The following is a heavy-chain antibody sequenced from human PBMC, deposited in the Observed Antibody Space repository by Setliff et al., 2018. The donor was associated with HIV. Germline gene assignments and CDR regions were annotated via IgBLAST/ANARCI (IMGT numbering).Heavy chain of an antibody. D-gene: IGHD6-13*01. CDR1: GYTFTRYA. V-gene: IGHV1-3*01. J-gene: IGHJ5*02. CDR2: INADNGDT. Sequence: GASVKVSCKASGYTFTRYAIHWLRQAPGQSLEWMGWINADNGDTKHSQKFQGRLTITRDTSANTVYMELSSLGSEDTAVFYCARDRDSLLIGYTPNNWFDPWGQGTLVTVSS. CDR3: ARDRDSLLIGYTPNNWFDP.